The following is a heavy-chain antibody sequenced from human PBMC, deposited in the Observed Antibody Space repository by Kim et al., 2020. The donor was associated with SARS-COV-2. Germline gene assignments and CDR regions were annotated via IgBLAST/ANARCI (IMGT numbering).Heavy chain of an antibody. CDR1: GDSISSYY. Sequence: SETLSLTCTVSGDSISSYYWSWIRQPAGKGLEWIGRIYTGGSSNYNPSLKSRVTMSVDTSKNQLSLKLNSVTAADTAVYYCAGGPRMAPNAYVYWGQGTPATVSS. D-gene: IGHD3-16*01. V-gene: IGHV4-4*07. J-gene: IGHJ4*02. CDR2: IYTGGSS. CDR3: AGGPRMAPNAYVY.